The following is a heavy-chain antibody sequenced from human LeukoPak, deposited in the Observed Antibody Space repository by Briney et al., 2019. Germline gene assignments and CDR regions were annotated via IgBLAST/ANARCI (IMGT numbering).Heavy chain of an antibody. V-gene: IGHV3-7*01. Sequence: GGSLRLSCAASGFTFSSYWMSWVRQAPGKGLEWVANINQDGGEKYYVDSVKGRFTISRDNAKNSLYLQMNSLRAEDTAVYHCATGRSCTTCYLPDYWGQGPLVTVSS. D-gene: IGHD2-2*01. CDR2: INQDGGEK. J-gene: IGHJ4*02. CDR3: ATGRSCTTCYLPDY. CDR1: GFTFSSYW.